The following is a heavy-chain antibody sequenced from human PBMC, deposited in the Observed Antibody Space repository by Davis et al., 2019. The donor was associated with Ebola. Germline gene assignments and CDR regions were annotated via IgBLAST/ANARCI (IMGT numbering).Heavy chain of an antibody. V-gene: IGHV3-15*01. J-gene: IGHJ4*02. Sequence: GESLKISCAASGFTFSSYGMHWVRQAPGKGLEWVGRIKSKTYGGTTDYAAPVKGRFTISRDDSKNTLYLQMNSLKTEDTAVYYCTTGSFMALYFDYWGQGTLVTVSS. CDR1: GFTFSSYG. D-gene: IGHD5-24*01. CDR2: IKSKTYGGTT. CDR3: TTGSFMALYFDY.